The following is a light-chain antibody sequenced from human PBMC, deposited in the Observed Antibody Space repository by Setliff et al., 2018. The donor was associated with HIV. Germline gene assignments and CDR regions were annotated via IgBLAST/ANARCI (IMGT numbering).Light chain of an antibody. CDR1: SNDVGRYDL. J-gene: IGLJ1*01. V-gene: IGLV2-23*01. CDR3: CSNTGSNTVV. CDR2: QAT. Sequence: QSALTQPASVSGSPGQSITISCTGTSNDVGRYDLVSWYQQHPARAPKLIIYQATRRPSGVSNRFSGSKSGNVASLTISGLQAEDEADYYCCSNTGSNTVVFGTGTK.